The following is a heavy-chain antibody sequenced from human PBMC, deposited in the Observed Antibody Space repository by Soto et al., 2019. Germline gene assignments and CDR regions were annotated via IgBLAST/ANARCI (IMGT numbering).Heavy chain of an antibody. CDR1: GYTFTSYY. CDR2: INPSGGST. V-gene: IGHV1-46*01. D-gene: IGHD1-1*01. J-gene: IGHJ4*02. Sequence: QVQLVQSGAEVKKPGASVKVSCKASGYTFTSYYMHWVRQAPGQGLEWMGIINPSGGSTSYAQKFQGRVTMTRDTSTKTVYMELSSLRSEDTAVYYCARDRSNDNWNDIGHYWVQGNLVTVSS. CDR3: ARDRSNDNWNDIGHY.